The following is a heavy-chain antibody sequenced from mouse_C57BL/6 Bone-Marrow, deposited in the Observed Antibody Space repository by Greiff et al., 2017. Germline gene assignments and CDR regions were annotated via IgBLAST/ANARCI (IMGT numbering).Heavy chain of an antibody. D-gene: IGHD2-1*01. CDR3: TCNYYWYFDV. Sequence: EVKRVESGAELVRPGASVKLSCTASGFNIKDDYMHWVKQRPEQGLEWIGWIDPENGDTEYASKFQGKATITADTSSNTAYLQLSSLTSEDTAVYYCTCNYYWYFDVWGTGTTVTVSS. V-gene: IGHV14-4*01. CDR2: IDPENGDT. CDR1: GFNIKDDY. J-gene: IGHJ1*03.